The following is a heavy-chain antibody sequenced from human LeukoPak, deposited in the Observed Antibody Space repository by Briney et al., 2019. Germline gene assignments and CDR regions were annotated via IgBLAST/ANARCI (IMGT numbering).Heavy chain of an antibody. CDR3: ANGKGGYTDSSYCFDY. D-gene: IGHD5-18*01. CDR2: ITWDGGNT. Sequence: GGSLRLSCAASGFTFDNYAMHWVRRAPGKGLDWVSLITWDGGNTYYADSVKARFPISRDNRKNSLYLQVNSLRPEDTYLFNCANGKGGYTDSSYCFDYWGQGTLVTVSS. V-gene: IGHV3-43D*03. J-gene: IGHJ4*02. CDR1: GFTFDNYA.